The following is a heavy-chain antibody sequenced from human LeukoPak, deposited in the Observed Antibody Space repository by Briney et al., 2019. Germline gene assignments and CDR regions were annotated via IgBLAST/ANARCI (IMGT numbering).Heavy chain of an antibody. V-gene: IGHV4-59*11. J-gene: IGHJ4*02. D-gene: IGHD3-22*01. Sequence: SETLSLTCTVSGGSISSHYWSWIRQPPGKGLEWIGYIYYSGSTSYNPSLKSRVTISVDTSKNQFSLKLSSVTAADTAVYYCARANYDSSGYADYFDYWGQGTLVAVSS. CDR3: ARANYDSSGYADYFDY. CDR1: GGSISSHY. CDR2: IYYSGST.